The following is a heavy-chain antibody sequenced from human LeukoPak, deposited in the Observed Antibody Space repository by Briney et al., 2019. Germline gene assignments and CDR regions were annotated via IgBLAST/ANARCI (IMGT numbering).Heavy chain of an antibody. J-gene: IGHJ6*03. V-gene: IGHV1-69*05. Sequence: EASVKVSCKASGGTFSSYAISWVRQAPGQGLEWMGGIIPIFGTANYAQKFQGRVTITTDESTSTAYMELSSLRSEDTAVYYCARDRDGYNVPPNYYYYYMDVWGKGTTVTVSS. D-gene: IGHD5-24*01. CDR3: ARDRDGYNVPPNYYYYYMDV. CDR1: GGTFSSYA. CDR2: IIPIFGTA.